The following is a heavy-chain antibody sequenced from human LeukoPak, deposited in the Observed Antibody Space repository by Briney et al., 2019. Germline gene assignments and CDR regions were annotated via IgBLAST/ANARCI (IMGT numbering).Heavy chain of an antibody. CDR1: GLTFSSYG. V-gene: IGHV3-30*02. CDR2: IRYDGSNK. Sequence: GGSLRLSCAASGLTFSSYGMHWVRQAPGKGLEWVAFIRYDGSNKYYADSVKGRFTISRDNSKNTLYLQMNSLRAEDTAVYYCAKVPFTRILMATPCWDSWGQGTLVTVSS. D-gene: IGHD2-15*01. CDR3: AKVPFTRILMATPCWDS. J-gene: IGHJ4*02.